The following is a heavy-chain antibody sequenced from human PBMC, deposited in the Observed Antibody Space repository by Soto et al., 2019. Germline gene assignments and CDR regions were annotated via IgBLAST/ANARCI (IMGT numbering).Heavy chain of an antibody. J-gene: IGHJ4*02. Sequence: GGSLRLSCAASGFTFSSYGMHWVRQAPGKGLEWVAVIWYDGSNKYYADSVKGRFTISRDNSKNTLYLQMNSLRAEDTAVYYCARDGSLLWFGEKLDYWGQGTLVTVSS. CDR1: GFTFSSYG. CDR2: IWYDGSNK. CDR3: ARDGSLLWFGEKLDY. D-gene: IGHD3-10*01. V-gene: IGHV3-33*01.